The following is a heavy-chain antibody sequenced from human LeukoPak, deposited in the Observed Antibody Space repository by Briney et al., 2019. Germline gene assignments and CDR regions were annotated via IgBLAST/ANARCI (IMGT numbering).Heavy chain of an antibody. J-gene: IGHJ6*03. D-gene: IGHD2-2*01. V-gene: IGHV3-23*01. CDR1: GFTFSSYC. CDR2: ISGSGGST. CDR3: ANPFSTPRSNYYIDV. Sequence: GGSLRLSCAASGFTFSSYCMSWVSQAPGKGLEWVSAISGSGGSTYYADSVKGRFTISRDNSKSTLYLQMNSLRAEDTAVYYCANPFSTPRSNYYIDVWGKGTTVTVSS.